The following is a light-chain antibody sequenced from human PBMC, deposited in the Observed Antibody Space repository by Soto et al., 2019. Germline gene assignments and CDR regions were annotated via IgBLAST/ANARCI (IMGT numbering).Light chain of an antibody. CDR3: SSYTTSSTLV. J-gene: IGLJ2*01. Sequence: QSALTQPASVSVSPGQSITISCTGTSSDVGYYNYVSWYQQHPGKAPKLIIYEVSNRPSGVSNRFSGSKSGNTASLTISGLQAEDETDYYCSSYTTSSTLVFGGGTKLTVL. CDR2: EVS. V-gene: IGLV2-14*01. CDR1: SSDVGYYNY.